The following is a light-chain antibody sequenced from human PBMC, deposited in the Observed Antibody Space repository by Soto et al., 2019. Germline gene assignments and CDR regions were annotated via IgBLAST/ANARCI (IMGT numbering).Light chain of an antibody. CDR1: SSNIGSNT. V-gene: IGLV1-44*01. CDR2: TAG. CDR3: SAWYNSLNGYV. Sequence: QSVLTQPLSASASPGQRVTISCSGGSSNIGSNTVAWYQHLPGTAPPRLIFTAGQRPSGVPGRFSGSKSCTTASLAISGVHSADEADYYCSAWYNSLNGYVFGPGTKLTVL. J-gene: IGLJ1*01.